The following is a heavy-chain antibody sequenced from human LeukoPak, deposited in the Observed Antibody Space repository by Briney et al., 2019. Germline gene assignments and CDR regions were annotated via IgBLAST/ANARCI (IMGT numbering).Heavy chain of an antibody. J-gene: IGHJ4*02. CDR2: IYYSGST. CDR3: ARGGRRDGYNYNS. Sequence: SETLSLTCIVSGGSISSYYWSWIRQPPGKGLEWIGYIYYSGSTNYNPSLKSRVTISVDTSKNQFSLELNSVTAADAAVYYCARGGRRDGYNYNSWGQGTLVTVSS. D-gene: IGHD5-24*01. CDR1: GGSISSYY. V-gene: IGHV4-59*01.